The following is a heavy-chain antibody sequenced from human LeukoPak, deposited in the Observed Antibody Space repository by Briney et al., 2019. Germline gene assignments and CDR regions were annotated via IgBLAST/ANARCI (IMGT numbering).Heavy chain of an antibody. J-gene: IGHJ6*02. V-gene: IGHV4-59*12. CDR1: GGSISSYY. CDR2: IYYSGST. D-gene: IGHD1-7*01. Sequence: SETLSLTCTVSGGSISSYYWSWIRQPPGKGLEWIGYIYYSGSTNYNPSLKSRVTMSVDTSKNQFSLKLSSVTAADTAVYYCARDVTGTPYSYYYGMDVWGQGTTVTVSS. CDR3: ARDVTGTPYSYYYGMDV.